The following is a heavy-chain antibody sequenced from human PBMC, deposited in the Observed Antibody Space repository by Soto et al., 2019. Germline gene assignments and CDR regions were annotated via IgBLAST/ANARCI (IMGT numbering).Heavy chain of an antibody. CDR1: GFTFSNAW. CDR2: IKSKTDGGTT. Sequence: GGSLRLSCAASGFTFSNAWMSWVRQAPGKGLEWVGRIKSKTDGGTTDYAAPVKGRFTISRDDSKNTLYLQMNSLKTEDTAVYYCTPLAMVTAIWDYWGQGTLVTVSS. V-gene: IGHV3-15*01. J-gene: IGHJ4*02. CDR3: TPLAMVTAIWDY. D-gene: IGHD2-21*02.